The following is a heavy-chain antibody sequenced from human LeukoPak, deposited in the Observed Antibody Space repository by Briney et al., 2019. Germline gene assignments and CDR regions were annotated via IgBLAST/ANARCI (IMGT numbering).Heavy chain of an antibody. V-gene: IGHV3-30*02. D-gene: IGHD1-1*01. CDR2: IRYDGSNK. CDR3: AKRAVLTTFQSSLANYYYYMDV. J-gene: IGHJ6*03. CDR1: GFSFSDYG. Sequence: GGSLRLSCAASGFSFSDYGMHWVRQAPGKGLEWVTFIRYDGSNKYYADSVKGRFTISRDNSKNTLYLQMNGLRAEDTAVYYCAKRAVLTTFQSSLANYYYYMDVWGKGTTVTVSS.